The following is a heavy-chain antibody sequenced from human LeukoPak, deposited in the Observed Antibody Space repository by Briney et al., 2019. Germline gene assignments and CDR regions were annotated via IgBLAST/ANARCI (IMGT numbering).Heavy chain of an antibody. J-gene: IGHJ4*02. D-gene: IGHD6-19*01. CDR1: GFTFSTSA. CDR3: AVVAGRFPPDY. V-gene: IGHV3-30*04. Sequence: GGSLRLSCSASGFTFSTSAMHWVRQAPGKGLEWVAFTSFDESHKFYADSVEGRFTISRDNSKNTLFLQMHNLRVDDTAMYYCAVVAGRFPPDYWGQGTLVTVSS. CDR2: TSFDESHK.